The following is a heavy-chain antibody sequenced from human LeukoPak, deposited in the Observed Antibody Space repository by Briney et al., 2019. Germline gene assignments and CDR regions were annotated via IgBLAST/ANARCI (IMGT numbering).Heavy chain of an antibody. D-gene: IGHD6-13*01. CDR2: ISGSGGST. J-gene: IGHJ4*02. CDR3: AKELLGIAAAGAEFFDY. CDR1: GFTFSSYG. Sequence: GGSLRLSCAASGFTFSSYGMSWVRQAPGKGLEWVSAISGSGGSTYYADSVKGRFTISRDNSKNTLYLQMNSLRAEDTAVCYCAKELLGIAAAGAEFFDYWGQGTLVTVSS. V-gene: IGHV3-23*01.